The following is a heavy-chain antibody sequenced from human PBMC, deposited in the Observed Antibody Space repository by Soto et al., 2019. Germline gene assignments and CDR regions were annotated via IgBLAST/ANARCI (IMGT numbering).Heavy chain of an antibody. CDR1: GFTFSTSG. Sequence: GGSLRLSCAASGFTFSTSGMNWVRQAPGKGLEWVAVVSFDGSDKYYADSVKGRFTISRDNSKNTLYLQMNSLRAEDTAVYYCAKDGIDMALYFDYWGQGTRVTVSS. D-gene: IGHD2-21*01. V-gene: IGHV3-30*18. CDR2: VSFDGSDK. J-gene: IGHJ4*02. CDR3: AKDGIDMALYFDY.